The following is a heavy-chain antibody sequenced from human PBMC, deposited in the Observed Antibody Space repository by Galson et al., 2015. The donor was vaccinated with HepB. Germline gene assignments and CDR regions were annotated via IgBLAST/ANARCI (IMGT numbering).Heavy chain of an antibody. D-gene: IGHD1-26*01. Sequence: SVKVSCKASGGTFSSYAISWVRQAPGQGLEWMGGIIPIFGTANYAQKFQGRVTITADESTSTAYMELSSLRSEDTAVYYCARVSGVVGASLPHYYYYMDVWGKGTTVTVSS. CDR1: GGTFSSYA. J-gene: IGHJ6*03. V-gene: IGHV1-69*13. CDR2: IIPIFGTA. CDR3: ARVSGVVGASLPHYYYYMDV.